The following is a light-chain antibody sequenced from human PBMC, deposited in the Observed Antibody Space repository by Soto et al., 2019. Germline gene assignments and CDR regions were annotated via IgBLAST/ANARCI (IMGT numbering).Light chain of an antibody. CDR3: QQFGTSPLT. V-gene: IGKV3-20*01. CDR2: GAS. Sequence: EIVLTQSPGTLSLSPGERATLSCRASQSVSSSHLAWYQQKPGQAPRLLIYGASSRATGIPDRFSGSGSGTDLPLPISNLEPEDFAVYYCQQFGTSPLTFGPGTRVDTK. CDR1: QSVSSSH. J-gene: IGKJ3*01.